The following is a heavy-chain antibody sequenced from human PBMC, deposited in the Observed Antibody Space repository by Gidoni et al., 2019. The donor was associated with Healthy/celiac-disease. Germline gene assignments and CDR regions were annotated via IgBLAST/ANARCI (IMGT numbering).Heavy chain of an antibody. CDR1: GGSFRGYY. D-gene: IGHD3-10*01. V-gene: IGHV4-34*01. Sequence: QVQLQQWGAGLLKPSETLSLTCAVYGGSFRGYYWRWIRQPPGKGLEWIGEINHSGSTNYNPSLKSRVTISVDTSKNQFSLKLSSVTAADTAVYYCARGVDMVRGVIRVQDYWGQGTLVTVSS. CDR3: ARGVDMVRGVIRVQDY. CDR2: INHSGST. J-gene: IGHJ4*02.